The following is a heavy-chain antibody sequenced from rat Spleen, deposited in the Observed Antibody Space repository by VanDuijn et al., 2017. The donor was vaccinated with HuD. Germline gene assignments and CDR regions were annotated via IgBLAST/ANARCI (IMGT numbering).Heavy chain of an antibody. CDR1: GFTFSSYW. CDR2: ISPDGGST. Sequence: EVQLVETGGGLVHPGESLKLSCVASGFTFSSYWMYWIRQAPGEGLQWLSSISPDGGSTYYPDSVKGRFTISRDNAENTAYLQMNSLRSEDTATYYCGKDMNYYSTYPFYVMGAWGPGASVTVSS. D-gene: IGHD1-2*01. J-gene: IGHJ4*01. V-gene: IGHV5-58*01. CDR3: GKDMNYYSTYPFYVMGA.